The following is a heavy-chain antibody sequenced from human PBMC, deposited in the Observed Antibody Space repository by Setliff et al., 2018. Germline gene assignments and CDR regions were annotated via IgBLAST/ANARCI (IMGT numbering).Heavy chain of an antibody. CDR2: INADGTIT. D-gene: IGHD2-21*01. V-gene: IGHV3-74*01. Sequence: LRLSCEAPGFMFSQSWMRWVRQPPGKEAVWVSSINADGTITNYADSVKGRFTISRDNAKNTVYLEMNSLRGEDAAVYYCARGGRGLIYNWGQGTQVTVSS. J-gene: IGHJ4*02. CDR1: GFMFSQSW. CDR3: ARGGRGLIYN.